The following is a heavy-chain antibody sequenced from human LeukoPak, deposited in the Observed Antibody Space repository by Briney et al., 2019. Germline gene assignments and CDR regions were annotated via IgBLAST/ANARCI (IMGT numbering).Heavy chain of an antibody. D-gene: IGHD4-17*01. J-gene: IGHJ4*02. Sequence: PGGSLRLSCAASGFTFSNYWMSWVRQAPGKGLEWVSGISDGGGTTNYADAVKGRFTISRDKSKNTLFLQMNSLRAEDTAVYYCAKSYGDYLGYFDSWGQGTLVTVSS. V-gene: IGHV3-23*01. CDR1: GFTFSNYW. CDR2: ISDGGGTT. CDR3: AKSYGDYLGYFDS.